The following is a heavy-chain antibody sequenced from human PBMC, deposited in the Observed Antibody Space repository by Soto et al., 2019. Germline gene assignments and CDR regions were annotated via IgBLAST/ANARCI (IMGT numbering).Heavy chain of an antibody. CDR2: LSWDRSTV. CDR1: GSSSDPFT. V-gene: IGHV3-9*02. Sequence: GGSLRLSCVASGSSSDPFTMHWVRELPGKGMEWVAGLSWDRSTVAYADSVQGRFTISRDHAKNSVDLLMDSLRPDDTALYFCAVSSPDIVILPSSIYFTSWGPGTQVTVSS. D-gene: IGHD2-15*01. J-gene: IGHJ4*02. CDR3: AVSSPDIVILPSSIYFTS.